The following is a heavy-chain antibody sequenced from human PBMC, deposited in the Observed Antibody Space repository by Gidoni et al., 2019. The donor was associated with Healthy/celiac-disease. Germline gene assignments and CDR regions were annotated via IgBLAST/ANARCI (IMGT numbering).Heavy chain of an antibody. D-gene: IGHD2-2*01. CDR3: ARTGVVVPAAISY. V-gene: IGHV4-34*01. J-gene: IGHJ4*02. Sequence: QVQLQQWGAGLLKPSETLSLTCAVYGGSFSGYSWSWIRHPTGMGLEWIGKINHSGSTNYNPSLKSLVTISVDTSKNQFSLKLSSVTAADTAVYYFARTGVVVPAAISYWGQGTLVTVSS. CDR2: INHSGST. CDR1: GGSFSGYS.